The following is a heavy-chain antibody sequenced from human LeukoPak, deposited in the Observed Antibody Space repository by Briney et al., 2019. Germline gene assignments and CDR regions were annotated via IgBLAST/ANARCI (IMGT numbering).Heavy chain of an antibody. CDR2: ILPLYGTS. J-gene: IGHJ5*02. V-gene: IGHV1-69*06. CDR1: GYTFTGHY. CDR3: ARRYSSGWGGWFDL. Sequence: ASVKVSCKASGYTFTGHYIHWVRQAPGQGLEWMGEILPLYGTSNYAQRFQGKVTITADTSTNTAYMELSSLRSEDTAVYFCARRYSSGWGGWFDLWGQGTLVTVST. D-gene: IGHD6-19*01.